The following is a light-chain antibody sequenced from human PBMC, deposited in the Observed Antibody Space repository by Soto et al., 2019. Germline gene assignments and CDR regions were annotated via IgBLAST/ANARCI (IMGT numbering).Light chain of an antibody. J-gene: IGLJ1*01. CDR3: TSYTSSNNLYV. Sequence: QSVLTRPASVSGSPGQSITISCTGTSSDVGAYDFVSWYQQHPDKAPKLMIYDVSNRPSGVSDRFSGSKSGNTASLTISGLLAEDEADYYCTSYTSSNNLYVFGTGTKVTVL. V-gene: IGLV2-14*01. CDR2: DVS. CDR1: SSDVGAYDF.